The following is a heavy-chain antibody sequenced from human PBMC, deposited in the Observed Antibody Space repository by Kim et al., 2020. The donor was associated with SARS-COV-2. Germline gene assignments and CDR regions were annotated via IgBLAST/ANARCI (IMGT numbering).Heavy chain of an antibody. D-gene: IGHD2-2*02. CDR2: ISSSSSYI. Sequence: GGSLRLSCAASGFTFSSYSMNWVRQAPGKGLEWVSSISSSSSYIYYADSVKGRSTISRDNAKNSLYLQMNSLRAEDTAVYYCASPGPYCSSTSCYSYYYYGMDVWGQGTTVTVSS. CDR3: ASPGPYCSSTSCYSYYYYGMDV. J-gene: IGHJ6*02. CDR1: GFTFSSYS. V-gene: IGHV3-21*01.